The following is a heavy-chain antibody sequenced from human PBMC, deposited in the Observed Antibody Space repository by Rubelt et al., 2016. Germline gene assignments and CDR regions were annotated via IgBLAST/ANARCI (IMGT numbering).Heavy chain of an antibody. CDR1: S. CDR2: ISSSSSTI. D-gene: IGHD3-3*01. V-gene: IGHV3-48*01. Sequence: SMNWVRQAPGKGLEWVSYISSSSSTIYYADSVKGRFTISRDNAKNSLYLQMNSLRAEDTAVYYCAKDQGSRFLEWFLDHWGRGTLVTVSS. J-gene: IGHJ4*02. CDR3: AKDQGSRFLEWFLDH.